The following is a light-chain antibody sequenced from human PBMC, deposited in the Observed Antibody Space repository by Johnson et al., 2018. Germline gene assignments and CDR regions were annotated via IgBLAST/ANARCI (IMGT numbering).Light chain of an antibody. CDR3: GTWYSSLSAGNV. CDR2: ENN. CDR1: SSNIGNNY. V-gene: IGLV1-51*02. J-gene: IGLJ1*01. Sequence: QSVLTQPPSVSAAPGQKVTISCSGSSSNIGNNYVSWYQQLPGTAPQLLIYENNKRPSGIPDRFSGSKSGTSATLGITGLQPWDEADYYCGTWYSSLSAGNVFGTGTKVTVL.